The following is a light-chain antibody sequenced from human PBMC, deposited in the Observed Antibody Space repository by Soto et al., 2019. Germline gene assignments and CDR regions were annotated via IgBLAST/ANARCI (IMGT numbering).Light chain of an antibody. V-gene: IGLV2-14*01. Sequence: QSALTQPASVSGSPGQSITISCAGTTSDVGGYNYVSWYQQHPGKAPKLMIYDVGKRPSGVSNRFSGSKSGNTASLTISGLQAEDEGHYYCSSYTSSSTLLFGGGTQLTVL. J-gene: IGLJ2*01. CDR3: SSYTSSSTLL. CDR1: TSDVGGYNY. CDR2: DVG.